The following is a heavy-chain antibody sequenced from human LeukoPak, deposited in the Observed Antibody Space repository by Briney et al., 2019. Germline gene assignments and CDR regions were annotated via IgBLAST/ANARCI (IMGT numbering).Heavy chain of an antibody. CDR1: GFILSKDW. CDR3: VRDDRGIAVGSRDH. J-gene: IGHJ4*02. Sequence: GGCLRLACAASGFILSKDWMIWVRQAQGRGRGWEATINPDGTENRYVGSGKGRFTISRDNGNTSLYLQMSSLRAEDTAVYYCVRDDRGIAVGSRDHGAQGTLVTVSS. CDR2: INPDGTEN. D-gene: IGHD6-19*01. V-gene: IGHV3-7*01.